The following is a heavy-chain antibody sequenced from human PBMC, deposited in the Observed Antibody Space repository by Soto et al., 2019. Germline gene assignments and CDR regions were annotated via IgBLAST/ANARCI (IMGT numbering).Heavy chain of an antibody. CDR2: ISSGGTTI. J-gene: IGHJ4*02. CDR3: ARALDFWSGYLSD. V-gene: IGHV3-48*03. Sequence: PGGSLRLSCAASGFTFSAYVMSWVRQAPGKGLEWVSYISSGGTTIYYADSVKGRFTISRDNAKNSLDLQMNSLRADDTAIYYCARALDFWSGYLSDWGQGTLVTVSS. D-gene: IGHD3-3*01. CDR1: GFTFSAYV.